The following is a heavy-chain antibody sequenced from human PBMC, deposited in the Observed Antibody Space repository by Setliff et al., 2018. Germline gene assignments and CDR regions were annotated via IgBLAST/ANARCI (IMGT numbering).Heavy chain of an antibody. Sequence: PSETLSLTCTVSGGPVTRTTTFWGWVRQTPGKVLEWIGSTYDSGSTYYNPSLNSRVTISEDTSKNQFSLKLTSVTAADAAVYYCARAAVTSGARADYFDNWGRGTLVTVSS. CDR3: ARAAVTSGARADYFDN. V-gene: IGHV4-39*07. D-gene: IGHD4-17*01. J-gene: IGHJ4*02. CDR1: GGPVTRTTTF. CDR2: TYDSGST.